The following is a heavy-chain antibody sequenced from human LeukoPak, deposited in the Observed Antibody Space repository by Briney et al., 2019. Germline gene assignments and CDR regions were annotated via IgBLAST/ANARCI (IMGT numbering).Heavy chain of an antibody. V-gene: IGHV3-66*01. D-gene: IGHD5-18*01. J-gene: IGHJ4*02. CDR2: IYSGGST. Sequence: WVSVIYSGGSTYYADSVKGRFTISRDNSKNTLYLQMNSLRAEDTAVYYCASLGYSYGSLDYWGQGTLVTVSS. CDR3: ASLGYSYGSLDY.